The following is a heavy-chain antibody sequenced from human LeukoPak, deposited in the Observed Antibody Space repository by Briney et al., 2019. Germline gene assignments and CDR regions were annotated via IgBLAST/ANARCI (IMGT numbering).Heavy chain of an antibody. CDR3: ARGGAYYDILTGYYGNWFDP. V-gene: IGHV4-39*07. D-gene: IGHD3-9*01. CDR1: GGSISTSNYY. J-gene: IGHJ5*02. CDR2: IFYSGST. Sequence: PSETLSLTCTVSGGSISTSNYYWGWIRQPPGKGLEWIGNIFYSGSTYYSPSLKSRVTISVDTSKNQFSLKLSSVTAADTAVYYCARGGAYYDILTGYYGNWFDPWGQGTLVTVSS.